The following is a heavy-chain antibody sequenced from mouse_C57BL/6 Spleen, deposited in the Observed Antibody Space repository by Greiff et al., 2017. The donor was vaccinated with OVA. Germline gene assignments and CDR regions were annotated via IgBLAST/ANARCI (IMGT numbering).Heavy chain of an antibody. D-gene: IGHD1-3*01. CDR2: IWSGGGT. CDR3: ARESYWYFDV. J-gene: IGHJ1*03. V-gene: IGHV2-2*01. CDR1: GFSLTSYG. Sequence: VQLQQSGPGLVQPSQSLSITCTASGFSLTSYGVHWVRQSPGKGLEWLGVIWSGGGTDYNAAFISRLSISKDNSKSQVFFKINSLQADDTAIYYCARESYWYFDVWGTGTTVTVSS.